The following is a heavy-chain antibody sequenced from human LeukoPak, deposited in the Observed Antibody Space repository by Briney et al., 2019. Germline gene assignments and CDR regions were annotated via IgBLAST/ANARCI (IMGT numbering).Heavy chain of an antibody. CDR3: ARVDSYGPTFDY. V-gene: IGHV3-48*03. CDR2: ISSSGRMI. Sequence: GGSPRLSCAASGFTFSSYEMNWVRQAPGEGLEWVSYISSSGRMIHYADSVKGRFTISRDNAKNTLYLQMNSLRADDTAVYYCARVDSYGPTFDYWGQGTLVTVSS. CDR1: GFTFSSYE. D-gene: IGHD5-18*01. J-gene: IGHJ4*02.